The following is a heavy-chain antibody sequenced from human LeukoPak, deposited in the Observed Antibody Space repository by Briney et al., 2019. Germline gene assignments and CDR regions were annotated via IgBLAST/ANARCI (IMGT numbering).Heavy chain of an antibody. D-gene: IGHD3-3*01. J-gene: IGHJ4*02. CDR1: GFIFSSYG. V-gene: IGHV3-30*02. CDR3: AKDLASTGYYDFWSGYYPDY. CDR2: IRYDGSNK. Sequence: GRSLRLSCAASGFIFSSYGMHWVRQAPGKGLEWVAFIRYDGSNKYYADSVKGRFTISRDNSKNTLYLQMNSLRAEDTAVYYCAKDLASTGYYDFWSGYYPDYWGQGTLVTVSS.